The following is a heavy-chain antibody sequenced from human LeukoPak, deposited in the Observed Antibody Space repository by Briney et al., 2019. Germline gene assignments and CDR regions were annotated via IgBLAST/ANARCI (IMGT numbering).Heavy chain of an antibody. CDR1: GYTFTSYY. CDR2: ISAYNGNT. V-gene: IGHV1-18*01. J-gene: IGHJ4*02. Sequence: ASVTVSFKTSGYTFTSYYISWVRQAPGQGLEWMAWISAYNGNTKYAQKFQGRVTMTTDTSTSTAYMELRSLRSDDTAVYYCARDPLRFGELLGYFDYWGQGTLVTVSS. D-gene: IGHD3-10*01. CDR3: ARDPLRFGELLGYFDY.